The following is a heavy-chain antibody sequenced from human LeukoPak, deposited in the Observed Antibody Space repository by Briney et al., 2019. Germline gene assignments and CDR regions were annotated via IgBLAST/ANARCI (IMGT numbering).Heavy chain of an antibody. V-gene: IGHV3-30*02. CDR3: ATETPDTSGSKLDY. CDR1: GFIFSNYA. J-gene: IGHJ4*02. CDR2: IRYDGSRK. D-gene: IGHD3-22*01. Sequence: PGGSLRLSCAASGFIFSNYAMHWVRQATGKGLEWVAYIRYDGSRKYYADSVNGRFTISRDNSKNTLYLHVHSLRGEDTAVYYCATETPDTSGSKLDYWGQGTLVTVSS.